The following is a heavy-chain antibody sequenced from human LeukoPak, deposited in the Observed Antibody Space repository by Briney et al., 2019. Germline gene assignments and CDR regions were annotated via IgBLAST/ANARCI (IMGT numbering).Heavy chain of an antibody. V-gene: IGHV3-21*01. J-gene: IGHJ5*02. CDR3: VRIPNSAGFPNWFDP. Sequence: GGSLRLSCAASGFTFSTSTMNWVRQAPGKGLEWVSSISSSNDYIYYADSVKGRFTISRDNPKNSLYLQMNSLRAEDTAVYYCVRIPNSAGFPNWFDPWGQGTLVTVSS. CDR2: ISSSNDYI. CDR1: GFTFSTST. D-gene: IGHD6-19*01.